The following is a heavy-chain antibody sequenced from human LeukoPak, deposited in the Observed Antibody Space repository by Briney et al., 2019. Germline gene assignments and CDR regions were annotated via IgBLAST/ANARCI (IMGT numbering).Heavy chain of an antibody. CDR2: IYYSWST. CDR3: ASLDTAMTNYFDY. D-gene: IGHD5-18*01. Sequence: SETLSLTCTVSGVSISSYDWSWVRQPPGKGLEWVAYIYYSWSTNYNPSLNSLVTISVDTSKIQFSLKLSYVPAAATAVCYCASLDTAMTNYFDYWGQGTLVTVSS. V-gene: IGHV4-59*01. J-gene: IGHJ4*02. CDR1: GVSISSYD.